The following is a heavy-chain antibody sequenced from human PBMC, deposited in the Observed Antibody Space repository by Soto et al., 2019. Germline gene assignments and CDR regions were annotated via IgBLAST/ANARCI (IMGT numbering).Heavy chain of an antibody. D-gene: IGHD1-1*01. J-gene: IGHJ4*02. Sequence: QVHLVQSGAEVKKPGASVKVSCHASGYAFTTYGITWVRQAHGQGLEWMGWISAHNGNTNYAQKLQGRVTGTRDTSTSTANMELRSLRSDDTAVYYCARGRYGDYWGQGALVTVSS. CDR1: GYAFTTYG. V-gene: IGHV1-18*01. CDR2: ISAHNGNT. CDR3: ARGRYGDY.